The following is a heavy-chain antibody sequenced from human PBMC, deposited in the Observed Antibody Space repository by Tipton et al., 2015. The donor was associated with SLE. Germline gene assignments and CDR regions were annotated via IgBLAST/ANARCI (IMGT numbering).Heavy chain of an antibody. Sequence: TLSLTCAVYGGSFSGYSWTWTRQAPRKGLEWIGDINHSGITNYNPSLKSRVTISLDTSKSQFSLRVNSVTAADTAVYYCARPRRARDYTTSAAYYLDFWGQGTMVTVSS. CDR1: GGSFSGYS. V-gene: IGHV4-34*01. D-gene: IGHD2/OR15-2a*01. J-gene: IGHJ3*01. CDR3: ARPRRARDYTTSAAYYLDF. CDR2: INHSGIT.